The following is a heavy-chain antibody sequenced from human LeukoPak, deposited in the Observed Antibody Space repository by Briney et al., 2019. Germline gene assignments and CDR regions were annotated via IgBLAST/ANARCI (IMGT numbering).Heavy chain of an antibody. CDR2: IYHNGTP. CDR3: ATAPILRGEGGEHYKYGMDV. J-gene: IGHJ6*02. V-gene: IGHV4-4*02. CDR1: VGFISSGNW. D-gene: IGHD2-2*02. Sequence: PSETLSLTCAVSVGFISSGNWWSWVRQSPGKGLECIWEIYHNGTPSYNPSLKSRVTIAADTFKNHFSLKLTSVTAADTAVYYCATAPILRGEGGEHYKYGMDVWGQGTTVIVSS.